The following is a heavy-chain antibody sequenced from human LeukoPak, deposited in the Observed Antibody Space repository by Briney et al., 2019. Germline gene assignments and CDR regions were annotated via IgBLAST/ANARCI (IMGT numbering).Heavy chain of an antibody. CDR1: GFSFTNYW. J-gene: IGHJ4*02. CDR3: ARDSVVRGVFDY. Sequence: DPGGSLRLSCAASGFSFTNYWMSWVRQAPGRGLEWVANIDRHGSERNYVDSLKGRFTISRDNAENSLYLQMNSLRAEDTAVYYCARDSVVRGVFDYWGQGTLVTVSS. CDR2: IDRHGSER. D-gene: IGHD3-10*01. V-gene: IGHV3-7*01.